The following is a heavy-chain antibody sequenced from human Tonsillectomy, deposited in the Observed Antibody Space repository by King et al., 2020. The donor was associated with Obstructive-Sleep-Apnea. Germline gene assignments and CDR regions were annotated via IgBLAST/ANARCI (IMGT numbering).Heavy chain of an antibody. CDR2: IIPILGTA. J-gene: IGHJ6*02. D-gene: IGHD2-15*01. Sequence: VQLVESGAEVKKPGSSVKVSCTASGGTFSSYAISWVRQAPGQGLEWMGGIIPILGTANYAQKFQGRVTITADESTSTAYMEVSSLRSEDTAVYYCARDRDEIVVVVAANHYYYYGMDVWGQGTTVTVSS. CDR3: ARDRDEIVVVVAANHYYYYGMDV. CDR1: GGTFSSYA. V-gene: IGHV1-69*01.